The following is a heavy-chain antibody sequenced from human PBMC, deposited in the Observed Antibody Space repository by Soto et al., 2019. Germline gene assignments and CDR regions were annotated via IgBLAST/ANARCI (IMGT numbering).Heavy chain of an antibody. CDR2: INHSGST. D-gene: IGHD3-10*01. CDR1: GGSFSGYY. CDR3: AREYPGVRGVIITFPWFDP. Sequence: SETPSLTCAVYGGSFSGYYWSWIRQPPGKGLEWIGEINHSGSTNYNPSLKSRVTISVDTSKNQFSLKLSSVTAADTAVYYCAREYPGVRGVIITFPWFDPWGQGTLVTVSS. J-gene: IGHJ5*02. V-gene: IGHV4-34*01.